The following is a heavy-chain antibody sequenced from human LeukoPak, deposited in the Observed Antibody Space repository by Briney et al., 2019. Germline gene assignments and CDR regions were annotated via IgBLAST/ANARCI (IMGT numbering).Heavy chain of an antibody. Sequence: SETLSPTCAVYGGSFSGYYWNWIRQAPGKGLEWIGGINRGGSANYNPSLKSRVTIAVDTSKNQFSLKLTSVTAADTAVYCATARCSGDGCYPNWIDPWGQGTLVTVSS. D-gene: IGHD2-15*01. J-gene: IGHJ5*02. CDR3: ATARCSGDGCYPNWIDP. CDR1: GGSFSGYY. V-gene: IGHV4-34*01. CDR2: INRGGSA.